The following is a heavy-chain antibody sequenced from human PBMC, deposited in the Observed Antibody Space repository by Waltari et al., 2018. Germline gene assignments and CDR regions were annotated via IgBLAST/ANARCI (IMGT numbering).Heavy chain of an antibody. D-gene: IGHD6-19*01. CDR1: GGSISSYY. J-gene: IGHJ4*02. V-gene: IGHV4-59*01. CDR3: ARDSSGWYFGRFFDY. Sequence: QVQLQESGPGLVKPSETLSLTCTVSGGSISSYYWSWIRQPPGKGLEWIGYIYYSGSTNYNPSLKSRDTISVDTSKNQFSLKLSSVTAADTAVYYCARDSSGWYFGRFFDYWGQGTLVTVSS. CDR2: IYYSGST.